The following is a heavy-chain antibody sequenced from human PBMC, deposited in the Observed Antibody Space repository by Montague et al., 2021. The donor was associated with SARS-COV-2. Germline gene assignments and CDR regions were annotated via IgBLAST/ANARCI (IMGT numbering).Heavy chain of an antibody. V-gene: IGHV2-70*01. D-gene: IGHD6-13*01. CDR2: IDWDDDK. CDR1: GFPLSTSGMC. Sequence: PALVKPTQTLTLTCTFSGFPLSTSGMCVSWIRQPPGKALEWLALIDWDDDKYYSTSLRTRLTISKDTSKNQVVLTMTNMDPVDTATYYCARIFDSSWPTFDYWGQGTLVTVSS. J-gene: IGHJ4*02. CDR3: ARIFDSSWPTFDY.